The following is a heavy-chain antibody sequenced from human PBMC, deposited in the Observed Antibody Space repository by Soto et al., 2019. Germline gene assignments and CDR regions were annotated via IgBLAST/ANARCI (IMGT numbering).Heavy chain of an antibody. V-gene: IGHV5-51*01. Sequence: GESLKISCMGSGYNFTTYWIGWVRQMPGKGLEWMGIIYPGDSDTRYSPSFQGQVTISADKSISTAYLQWSSLKASDTAMYYCARHADYGDYFGGFDFWGQGTMVTVSS. D-gene: IGHD4-17*01. J-gene: IGHJ3*01. CDR1: GYNFTTYW. CDR3: ARHADYGDYFGGFDF. CDR2: IYPGDSDT.